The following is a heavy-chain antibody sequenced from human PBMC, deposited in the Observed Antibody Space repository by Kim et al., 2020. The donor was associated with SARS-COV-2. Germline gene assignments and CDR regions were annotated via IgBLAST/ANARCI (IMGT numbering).Heavy chain of an antibody. Sequence: SLKSRVTISVDTSKNQFSLKLSSVTAADTAVYYCARGIFPEQWLVRAFDIWGQGTMVTVSS. V-gene: IGHV4-34*13. CDR3: ARGIFPEQWLVRAFDI. D-gene: IGHD6-19*01. J-gene: IGHJ3*02.